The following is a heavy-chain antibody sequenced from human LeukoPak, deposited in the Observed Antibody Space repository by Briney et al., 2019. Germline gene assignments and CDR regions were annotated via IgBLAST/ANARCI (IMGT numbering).Heavy chain of an antibody. D-gene: IGHD1-26*01. CDR3: ARVRPAGGSYYSWYYYGMDV. Sequence: PSETLSLTCTVSGGSISSYYWSWIRQPPGKGLEWIGYIYYSGSTNYNPSLKSRVTISVDTSKNQFSLKLSSVTAADTAVYYCARVRPAGGSYYSWYYYGMDVWGQGTTVTVSS. J-gene: IGHJ6*02. CDR2: IYYSGST. CDR1: GGSISSYY. V-gene: IGHV4-59*01.